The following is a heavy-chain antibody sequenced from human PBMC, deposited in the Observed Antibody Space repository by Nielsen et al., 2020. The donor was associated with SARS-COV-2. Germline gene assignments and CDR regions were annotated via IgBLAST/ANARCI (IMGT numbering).Heavy chain of an antibody. CDR2: ISSSSSTI. CDR1: GFTFSDYY. J-gene: IGHJ6*02. Sequence: GESLKISCAASGFTFSDYYMSWIRQAPGKGLEWVSYISSSSSTIYYADSVKGRFTISRDNAKNSLYLQMNSLRDEDTAVYYCARDRGGGYSYGPYYYGMDVWGQGTTVTVSS. D-gene: IGHD5-18*01. V-gene: IGHV3-11*04. CDR3: ARDRGGGYSYGPYYYGMDV.